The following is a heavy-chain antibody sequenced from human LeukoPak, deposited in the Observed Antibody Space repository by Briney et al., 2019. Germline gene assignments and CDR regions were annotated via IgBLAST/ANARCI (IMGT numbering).Heavy chain of an antibody. Sequence: GGSLRLSCAASGFTFSSFAMSWVRQAPGKGLEWVSAISGGAGSTYYAESVKGRFTVSRDNSKNTLYLQMNSLRVEDTAVYYCAKARIVDTVATIPDPWGQGTLVTVSS. V-gene: IGHV3-23*01. CDR2: ISGGAGST. CDR3: AKARIVDTVATIPDP. D-gene: IGHD5-12*01. CDR1: GFTFSSFA. J-gene: IGHJ5*02.